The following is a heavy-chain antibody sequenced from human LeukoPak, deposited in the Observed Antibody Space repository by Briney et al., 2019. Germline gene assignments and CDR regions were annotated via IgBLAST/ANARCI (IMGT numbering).Heavy chain of an antibody. Sequence: GGSLRLSCAASGFTFSDYYMTWVRQAPGKGLEWVANIKQDGSQKYYVDSVKGRFTISRDNARNSLFLQMNSLRAEDTAVYYCARIGYSSSSLDYWGQGTPLVTVSS. CDR2: IKQDGSQK. V-gene: IGHV3-7*01. D-gene: IGHD6-6*01. J-gene: IGHJ4*02. CDR1: GFTFSDYY. CDR3: ARIGYSSSSLDY.